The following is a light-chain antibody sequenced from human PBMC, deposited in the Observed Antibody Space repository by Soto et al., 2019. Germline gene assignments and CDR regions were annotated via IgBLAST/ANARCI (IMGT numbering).Light chain of an antibody. J-gene: IGLJ3*02. CDR1: SSDVGAHNY. Sequence: QSALTQPPSASGSPGQSLTISCTGTSSDVGAHNYVSWYQQNPGKAPKLMLYDVNKRPSGVPDRFSGSKSGNTASLTVSGLQAEDEADYYCSSYAGGNNWVFGGGTQLTGL. V-gene: IGLV2-8*01. CDR3: SSYAGGNNWV. CDR2: DVN.